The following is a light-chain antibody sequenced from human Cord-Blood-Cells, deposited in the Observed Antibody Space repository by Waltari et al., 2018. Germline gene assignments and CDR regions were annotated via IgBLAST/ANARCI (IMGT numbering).Light chain of an antibody. CDR3: SAYAGSDNWV. J-gene: IGLJ3*02. Sequence: QSALTQPPSASGSPGQSVTISCTGTTSDVGGYKYVSWYQQPPGTDPKRMIYEISRRPSGFPDLCSDSTSGNAASRTVSGLQAGEEADYDCSAYAGSDNWVFGGGTKLTVL. CDR2: EIS. CDR1: TSDVGGYKY. V-gene: IGLV2-8*01.